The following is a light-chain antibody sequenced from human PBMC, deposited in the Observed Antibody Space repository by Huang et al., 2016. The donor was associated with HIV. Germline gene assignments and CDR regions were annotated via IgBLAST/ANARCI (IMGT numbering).Light chain of an antibody. CDR3: QQYGSSYT. CDR1: QSVSSSY. CDR2: GAS. Sequence: EIVLTQSPGTLSLSPGERATLSCRASQSVSSSYLAWYQQKPGQAPRLLIYGASSRATGIPDRFSGSESGTDFTLTISRLEPEEFAVYYCQQYGSSYTFGQGTKLEIK. V-gene: IGKV3-20*01. J-gene: IGKJ2*01.